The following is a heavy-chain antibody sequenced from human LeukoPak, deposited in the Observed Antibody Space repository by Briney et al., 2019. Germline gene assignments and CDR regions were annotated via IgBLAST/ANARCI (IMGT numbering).Heavy chain of an antibody. V-gene: IGHV3-30*18. D-gene: IGHD6-19*01. CDR3: AKSHSSGWFFDY. CDR1: GFTFNSYG. Sequence: PGRSLRLSCAASGFTFNSYGMHWVRQAPGKGLEWVAVISYDGSNKYYADSVKGRFTISRDNSKNTLYLQMNSLRAEDTAVYYCAKSHSSGWFFDYWGQGTLVTVSS. J-gene: IGHJ4*02. CDR2: ISYDGSNK.